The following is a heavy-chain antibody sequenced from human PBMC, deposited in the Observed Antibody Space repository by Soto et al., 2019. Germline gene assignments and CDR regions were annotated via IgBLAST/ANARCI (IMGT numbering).Heavy chain of an antibody. CDR2: MNPNSGNT. Sequence: ASVKVSCKASGYTFTTYDINWVRQATGQGLEWMGWMNPNSGNTGYAEKFQGRVTMTRNTSTRTAYMELTNLRSEDTAMYYCARGHVSDDFDQWGQGTLVTVSS. V-gene: IGHV1-8*01. CDR3: ARGHVSDDFDQ. CDR1: GYTFTTYD. J-gene: IGHJ4*02.